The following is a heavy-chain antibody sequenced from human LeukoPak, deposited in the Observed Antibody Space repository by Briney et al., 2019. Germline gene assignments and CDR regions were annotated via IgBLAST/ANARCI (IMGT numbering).Heavy chain of an antibody. CDR2: ISYDGNNK. V-gene: IGHV3-30*02. D-gene: IGHD1-26*01. J-gene: IGHJ4*02. CDR1: GFTFSGYG. CDR3: AKRGYSGSYYYLDY. Sequence: GGTLRLSCAASGFTFSGYGMHWVRQAPGKGLEWVAFISYDGNNKYYADSVKGRFTISRDNSKNTLNLQMNSLRPEDTALYYCAKRGYSGSYYYLDYWGQGTLVTVSS.